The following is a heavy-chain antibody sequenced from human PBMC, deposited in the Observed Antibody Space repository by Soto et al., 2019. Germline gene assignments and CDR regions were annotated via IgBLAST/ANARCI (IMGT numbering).Heavy chain of an antibody. Sequence: GGSLRLSCAASGFFFGSYGMHWVRQAPGKGLEWVAVVSNDGSDKYHADSVKGRFTISRDNSKNTLYLEMNSLRAEDTAVYYCAXEVGHCRTTRCPYYFDYWGQGTLVTVSS. CDR2: VSNDGSDK. CDR1: GFFFGSYG. CDR3: AXEVGHCRTTRCPYYFDY. D-gene: IGHD2-2*01. J-gene: IGHJ4*02. V-gene: IGHV3-30*18.